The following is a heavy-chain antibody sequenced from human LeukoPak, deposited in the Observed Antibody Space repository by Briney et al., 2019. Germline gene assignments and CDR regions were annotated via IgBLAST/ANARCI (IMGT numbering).Heavy chain of an antibody. D-gene: IGHD6-19*01. J-gene: IGHJ4*02. CDR1: GFTFDDYG. CDR3: AKDYYGYRSGWLDY. CDR2: ISWNSGSI. V-gene: IGHV3-9*03. Sequence: PGGSLSLVCAASGFTFDDYGMRWVRQAPGKGLEWVSGISWNSGSIGYADSVKGRFTISRDNAKNSLYLQMNSLRAEDMALYYCAKDYYGYRSGWLDYWGQGTLVTVSS.